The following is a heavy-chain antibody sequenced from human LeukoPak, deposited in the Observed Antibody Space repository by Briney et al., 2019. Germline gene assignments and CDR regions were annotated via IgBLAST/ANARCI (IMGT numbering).Heavy chain of an antibody. D-gene: IGHD3-10*01. Sequence: SETLSLTCTVSGDSISSSNYHWGWIRQPPGKGLEWIGTIYYRGNTYYNPSLKSRVTISIDTSKNQFSLKLSSVTAADTAVYYCARLTGDRSPDYWGQGTLVTVSS. J-gene: IGHJ4*02. V-gene: IGHV4-39*01. CDR3: ARLTGDRSPDY. CDR1: GDSISSSNYH. CDR2: IYYRGNT.